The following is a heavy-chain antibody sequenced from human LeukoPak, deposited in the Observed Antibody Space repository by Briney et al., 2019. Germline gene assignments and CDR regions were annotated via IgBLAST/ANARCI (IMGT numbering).Heavy chain of an antibody. CDR1: GFSLSTSGMC. V-gene: IGHV2-70*01. Sequence: SGPTLVNPTQTLTLTCTFSGFSLSTSGMCVSWIRQPPEKALEWLALIDWDDDKYYSTSLKTRLTISKDTSKNQEVLTMTNMEPVDTATYYCARIPSSSWTFDYWGQGTLVTVSS. D-gene: IGHD6-13*01. CDR3: ARIPSSSWTFDY. CDR2: IDWDDDK. J-gene: IGHJ4*02.